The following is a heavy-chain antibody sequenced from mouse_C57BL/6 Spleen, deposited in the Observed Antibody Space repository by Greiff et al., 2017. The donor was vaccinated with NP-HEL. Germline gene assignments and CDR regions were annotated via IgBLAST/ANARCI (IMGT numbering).Heavy chain of an antibody. CDR3: ARSATYYFDY. V-gene: IGHV1-69*01. CDR1: GYTFTSYW. J-gene: IGHJ2*01. Sequence: QVQLQQPGAELVMPGASVKLSCKASGYTFTSYWMHWVKQRPGQGLEWIGEIDPSDSYTNYNQKFKGKSTLTADKSSSTAYMQLSSLTSEDSAVYYCARSATYYFDYWGQGTTLTVSS. CDR2: IDPSDSYT.